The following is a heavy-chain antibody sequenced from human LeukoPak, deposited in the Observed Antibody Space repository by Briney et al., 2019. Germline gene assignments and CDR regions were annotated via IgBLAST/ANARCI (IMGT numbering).Heavy chain of an antibody. D-gene: IGHD2-2*01. Sequence: PGGSLRLSCAASGFTFSDYGMHWVRQAPGKGLEWVAVISYDGSNKYYADSVKGRFTISRDNSKNTLYLQMNSLRAEDTAVYYCARHERCSSINCIYNWFDPWGQGTLVIVSS. CDR2: ISYDGSNK. V-gene: IGHV3-30*03. CDR1: GFTFSDYG. J-gene: IGHJ5*02. CDR3: ARHERCSSINCIYNWFDP.